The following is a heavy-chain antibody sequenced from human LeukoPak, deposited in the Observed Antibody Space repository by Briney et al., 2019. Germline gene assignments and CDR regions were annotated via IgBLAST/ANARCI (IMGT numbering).Heavy chain of an antibody. Sequence: PSETLSLTCAVYGGSFSGYYWSWIRQPPGKGLEWIGEINHSGSTNYNPSLKSRVTISVDTSKNQFSLKLSSVTAADTAVYYCARGYYYGFDLWGRGTLVTVSS. CDR2: INHSGST. CDR3: ARGYYYGFDL. D-gene: IGHD3-10*01. CDR1: GGSFSGYY. J-gene: IGHJ2*01. V-gene: IGHV4-34*01.